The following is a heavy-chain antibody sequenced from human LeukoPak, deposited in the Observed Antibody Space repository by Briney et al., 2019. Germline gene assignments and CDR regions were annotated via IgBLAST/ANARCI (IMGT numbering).Heavy chain of an antibody. D-gene: IGHD1-26*01. J-gene: IGHJ5*02. V-gene: IGHV3-23*01. Sequence: GGSLRLSCTASGITFSSYAMSWVRQAPGKGLEWASSISDSGANTYYADSVKGRFTISRDNSKNTVYLQMNSLRAEDTAVYYCATRDSERAAWGFDPWGQGTLVTVS. CDR2: ISDSGANT. CDR3: ATRDSERAAWGFDP. CDR1: GITFSSYA.